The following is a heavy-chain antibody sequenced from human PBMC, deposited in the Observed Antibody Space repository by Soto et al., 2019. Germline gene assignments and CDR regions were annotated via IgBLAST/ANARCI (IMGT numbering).Heavy chain of an antibody. J-gene: IGHJ6*02. Sequence: ESGGGVVQPGRSLRLSCAASGFTFSSYGMHWVRQAPGKGLEWVAVISYDGSNKYYADSVKGRFTISRDNSKNTLYLQMNSLRAEDTAVYYCAKDLGGYYYYYGMDVWGQGTTVTVSS. D-gene: IGHD3-10*01. CDR1: GFTFSSYG. V-gene: IGHV3-30*18. CDR3: AKDLGGYYYYYGMDV. CDR2: ISYDGSNK.